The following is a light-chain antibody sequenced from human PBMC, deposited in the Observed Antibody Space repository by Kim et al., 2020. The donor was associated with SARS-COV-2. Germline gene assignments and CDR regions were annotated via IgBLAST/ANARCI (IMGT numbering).Light chain of an antibody. Sequence: PGENPPPPCRPSQSVSSNLAWYQQKPGRAPRLLIYGASTRATGIPARFSGSGSGTEFTLTISSLQSEDFAVYYCQQYNNWPTWTFGQGTKVDIK. CDR1: QSVSSN. V-gene: IGKV3-15*01. CDR3: QQYNNWPTWT. CDR2: GAS. J-gene: IGKJ1*01.